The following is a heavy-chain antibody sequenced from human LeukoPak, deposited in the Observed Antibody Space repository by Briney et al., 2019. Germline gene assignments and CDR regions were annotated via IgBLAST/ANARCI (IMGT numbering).Heavy chain of an antibody. V-gene: IGHV3-23*01. CDR1: GFTFSSYA. D-gene: IGHD2-8*01. J-gene: IGHJ4*02. CDR3: ARVYLERLTAGYFDH. Sequence: GGSLRLSCAASGFTFSSYAMSWVRQAPGKGLEWVSAISGGGGSTYCADSVKGRFTISRDNSKNTLYLQMNSLRDDDSAAYFCARVYLERLTAGYFDHWGQGTQVTVSP. CDR2: ISGGGGST.